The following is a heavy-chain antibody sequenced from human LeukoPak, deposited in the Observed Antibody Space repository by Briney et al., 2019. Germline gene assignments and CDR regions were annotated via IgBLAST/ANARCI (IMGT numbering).Heavy chain of an antibody. CDR2: ISWNSGSI. CDR3: AKSSGYDLYYYYMDV. Sequence: AGGSLRLSCAASGFTFDYYAMHWVRQAPGKGLEWVSGISWNSGSIGYADSVKGRFTISRDNAKNSLYLQMNSLRAEDMALYYCAKSSGYDLYYYYMDVWGKGTTVTVSS. D-gene: IGHD5-12*01. J-gene: IGHJ6*03. CDR1: GFTFDYYA. V-gene: IGHV3-9*03.